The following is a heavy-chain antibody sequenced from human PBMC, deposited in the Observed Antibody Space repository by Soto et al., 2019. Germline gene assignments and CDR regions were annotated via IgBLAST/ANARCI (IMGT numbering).Heavy chain of an antibody. CDR2: IDPSDSYT. J-gene: IGHJ6*02. CDR3: ASSPRGYCSSTSCRELGNYYGMDV. Sequence: PGESLKISCKGSGYSFTRYWIYWVRQMPGKGLEWMGRIDPSDSYTNYSPSFQGHVTISADKSISTAYLQWSSLKASDTAMYYCASSPRGYCSSTSCRELGNYYGMDVWGQGTTVTVSS. D-gene: IGHD2-2*01. CDR1: GYSFTRYW. V-gene: IGHV5-10-1*01.